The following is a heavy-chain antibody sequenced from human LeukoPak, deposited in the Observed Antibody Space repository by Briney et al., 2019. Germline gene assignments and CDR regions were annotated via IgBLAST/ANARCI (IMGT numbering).Heavy chain of an antibody. CDR2: IYRSGNT. D-gene: IGHD1-26*01. CDR1: GGSISNSNSH. V-gene: IGHV4-39*01. CDR3: ARLISGSPADY. Sequence: SETLSLTCTVSGGSISNSNSHWGWIRQPPGKGLEWIGSIYRSGNTYYNPSLKSRVTISVDTSKNQFSLKLNSMTAADTAVYYCARLISGSPADYWGQGTLVTVSS. J-gene: IGHJ4*02.